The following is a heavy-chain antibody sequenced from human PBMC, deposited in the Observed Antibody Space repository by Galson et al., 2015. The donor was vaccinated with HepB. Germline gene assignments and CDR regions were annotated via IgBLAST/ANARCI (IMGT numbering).Heavy chain of an antibody. CDR2: ISSSGKSI. V-gene: IGHV3-48*02. CDR1: GFTFSSYS. Sequence: SLRLSCAASGFTFSSYSMNWVRQAPGKGLEWISYISSSGKSISYTDSVKGRFTISRDNAKNSVYLQMSSLRDDDTAVYYCARCPFTDHFGSGTYFDYWGQGTPVTVSS. CDR3: ARCPFTDHFGSGTYFDY. J-gene: IGHJ4*02. D-gene: IGHD3-10*01.